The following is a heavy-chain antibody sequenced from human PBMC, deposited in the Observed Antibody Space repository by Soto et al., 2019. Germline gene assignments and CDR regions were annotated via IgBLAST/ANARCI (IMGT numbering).Heavy chain of an antibody. J-gene: IGHJ1*01. CDR1: GFTFRSYV. D-gene: IGHD3-16*01. CDR2: TSYDGTDK. CDR3: ARWGTPGGLKV. Sequence: QVQLVESGGGVVQPGTSLRVSCVGSGFTFRSYVIHWVRQAPGKGLELVALTSYDGTDKYYGDSVRSRFTISRDHSRNTVALQSKSLRLEDTALYYGARWGTPGGLKVWGQGTLVSVSS. V-gene: IGHV3-30*19.